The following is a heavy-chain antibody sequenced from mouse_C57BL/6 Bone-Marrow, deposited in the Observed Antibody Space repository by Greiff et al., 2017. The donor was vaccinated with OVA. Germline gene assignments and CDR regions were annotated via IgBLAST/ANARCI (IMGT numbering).Heavy chain of an antibody. V-gene: IGHV14-4*01. CDR2: IDPENGDT. D-gene: IGHD2-4*01. CDR1: GFNIKDDY. Sequence: VQLQQSGAELVRPGASVKLSCTASGFNIKDDYMHWVKQRPEQGLEWIGWIDPENGDTEYASKFQGKAPITADTSSNTAYLQLSSLTSEDTAVYYCTTDDYDDGYAMDYWGQGTSVTVSS. CDR3: TTDDYDDGYAMDY. J-gene: IGHJ4*01.